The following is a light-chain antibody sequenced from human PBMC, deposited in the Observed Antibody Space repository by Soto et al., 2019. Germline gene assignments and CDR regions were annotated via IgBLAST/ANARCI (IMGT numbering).Light chain of an antibody. Sequence: QSVLTQPPSAPGTPGQRVTISCSGSSSNIGRNTVNWYQQLPGTAPRLLIYNNNQRPSGVPDRFSGSKSGTSASLAISGLQSEDEADYYCAAWDDSLNGYVFGAGTKLTVL. V-gene: IGLV1-44*01. CDR3: AAWDDSLNGYV. CDR1: SSNIGRNT. CDR2: NNN. J-gene: IGLJ1*01.